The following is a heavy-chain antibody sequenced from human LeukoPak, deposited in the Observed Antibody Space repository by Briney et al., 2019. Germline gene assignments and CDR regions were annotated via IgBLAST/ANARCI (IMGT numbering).Heavy chain of an antibody. D-gene: IGHD3-9*01. J-gene: IGHJ4*02. CDR2: ISGSGGST. Sequence: PGGSLRLSGAASGFTFSSYAMSWVRQAPGKGLEWVSAISGSGGSTYYADSVKGRFTISRDNSKNTLYLQMNSLRAEDTAVYYCAKDKRALRYFDQVYFDYWGQGTLVTVSS. CDR3: AKDKRALRYFDQVYFDY. V-gene: IGHV3-23*01. CDR1: GFTFSSYA.